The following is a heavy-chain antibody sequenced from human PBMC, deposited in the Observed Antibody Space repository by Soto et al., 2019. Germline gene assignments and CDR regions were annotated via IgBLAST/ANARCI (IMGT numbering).Heavy chain of an antibody. CDR3: ATSSTSLRDFDV. CDR1: GFTFSSYA. CDR2: ISGSGGST. J-gene: IGHJ4*02. V-gene: IGHV3-23*01. Sequence: EVQLLESGGGLVQPGGSLRLSCAASGFTFSSYAMSWVRQAPGKGLEWVSAISGSGGSTYSADSVKGRFTISRDNSKNTLYLQMNSMRAEDTAVYYCATSSTSLRDFDVWGQGTLVTVSS. D-gene: IGHD2-2*01.